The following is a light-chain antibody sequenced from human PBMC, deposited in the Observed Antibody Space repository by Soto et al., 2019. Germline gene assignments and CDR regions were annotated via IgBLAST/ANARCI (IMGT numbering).Light chain of an antibody. Sequence: GNNNLARYQQKPGQAPRLLIYGPSTRSTGSPARFSGSGSGTEFILIIISLQPQEFAANYCHQHNNCLRTFGQGTKVDIK. CDR3: HQHNNCLRT. CDR1: GNNN. V-gene: IGKV3-15*01. CDR2: GPS. J-gene: IGKJ1*01.